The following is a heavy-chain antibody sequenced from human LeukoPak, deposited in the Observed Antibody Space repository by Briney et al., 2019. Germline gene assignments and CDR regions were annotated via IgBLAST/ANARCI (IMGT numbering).Heavy chain of an antibody. V-gene: IGHV1-3*03. CDR2: VNADNSNT. D-gene: IGHD3-22*01. CDR3: AVGDYYYDTRFDY. J-gene: IGHJ4*02. Sequence: ASVKVSCKASGFPFTSYAIHWVRQAPGQRLEWMGWVNADNSNTKYSQEFQGRVTITRDTSASTAYMDLNSLRSEDVAVYYCAVGDYYYDTRFDYWGQGTLVTVSS. CDR1: GFPFTSYA.